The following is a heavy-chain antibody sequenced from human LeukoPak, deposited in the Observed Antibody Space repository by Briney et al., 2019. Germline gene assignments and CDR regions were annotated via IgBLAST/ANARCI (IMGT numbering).Heavy chain of an antibody. CDR1: GFAFSSYW. J-gene: IGHJ4*02. Sequence: GGSLRLSCAASGFAFSSYWMSWVRQAPGKGLEWVANIKQDGSESYYVDSVKGRFTISRDNAKNSLYLQMNSLRAEDTAVYYCARDPIAVAGTHFDYWGQGTLVTVSS. V-gene: IGHV3-7*01. CDR2: IKQDGSES. D-gene: IGHD6-19*01. CDR3: ARDPIAVAGTHFDY.